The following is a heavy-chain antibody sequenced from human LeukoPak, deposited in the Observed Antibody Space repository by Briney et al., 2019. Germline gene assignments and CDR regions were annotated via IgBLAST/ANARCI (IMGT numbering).Heavy chain of an antibody. V-gene: IGHV4-61*02. CDR1: GGSISSGSYY. Sequence: SETLSLTCTVSGGSISSGSYYWSWIRQPAGKGLEWIGRIYTSGSTNYNPSLKSRVTISVDTSKNQFSLKLSSVTAADTAVYYCARHDRTGTTLGLFDYWGQGTLVTVSS. J-gene: IGHJ4*02. D-gene: IGHD1-1*01. CDR2: IYTSGST. CDR3: ARHDRTGTTLGLFDY.